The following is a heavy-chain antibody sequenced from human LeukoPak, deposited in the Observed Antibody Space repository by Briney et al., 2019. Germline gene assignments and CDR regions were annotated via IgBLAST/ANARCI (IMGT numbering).Heavy chain of an antibody. CDR3: ARYSSAWFDP. D-gene: IGHD6-25*01. CDR1: GGSFSSYY. V-gene: IGHV4-59*04. CDR2: IYYSGST. J-gene: IGHJ5*02. Sequence: SETLSLTCTVSGGSFSSYYWSWIRQPPGKRLEWIGHIYYSGSTYYNPSLKSRVTISVDTSKNQFSLKLTSVTAADTAVYNCARYSSAWFDPWGQGTLVTVSS.